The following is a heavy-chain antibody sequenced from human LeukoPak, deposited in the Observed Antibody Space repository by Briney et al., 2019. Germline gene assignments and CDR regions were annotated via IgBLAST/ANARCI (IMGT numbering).Heavy chain of an antibody. CDR1: GFTFSSCA. V-gene: IGHV3-23*01. Sequence: GGSLRLSCAASGFTFSSCAMRWVRQAPGKGMEWVSTIGPRGVEAFYADSVKGRFTISRDNLKNTVYLEINRLRAEDTAVYFCAKRPNWGFSDFWGPGALVTVSS. CDR3: AKRPNWGFSDF. D-gene: IGHD7-27*01. J-gene: IGHJ4*02. CDR2: IGPRGVEA.